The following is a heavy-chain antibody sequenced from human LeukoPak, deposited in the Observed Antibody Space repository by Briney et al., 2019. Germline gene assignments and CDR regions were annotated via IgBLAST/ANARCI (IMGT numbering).Heavy chain of an antibody. J-gene: IGHJ4*02. V-gene: IGHV1-69*06. D-gene: IGHD4-23*01. CDR2: IIPIFGTA. CDR3: ARGSKATVVTFSWDFDY. CDR1: GGTFSSYA. Sequence: ASVKVSCKASGGTFSSYAISWVRQAPGQGLEWMGGIIPIFGTANYAQKFQGRVTITADKSTSTAYMELSSLRSEDTAVYYCARGSKATVVTFSWDFDYWGQGTLVTVSS.